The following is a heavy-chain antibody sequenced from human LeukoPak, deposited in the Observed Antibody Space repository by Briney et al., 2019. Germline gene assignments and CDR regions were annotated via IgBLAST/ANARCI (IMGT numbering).Heavy chain of an antibody. CDR1: GFTFSNFW. V-gene: IGHV3-7*01. Sequence: GGSLRLSCVASGFTFSNFWMHWVRQAPGKGLEWLANIKEDGSAKHYPDSVKGRFTVSRDNAKNSLYLQMDSLRAEDTAIYYCARIRGGYWGQGTLVTVSS. CDR2: IKEDGSAK. D-gene: IGHD3-10*01. J-gene: IGHJ4*02. CDR3: ARIRGGY.